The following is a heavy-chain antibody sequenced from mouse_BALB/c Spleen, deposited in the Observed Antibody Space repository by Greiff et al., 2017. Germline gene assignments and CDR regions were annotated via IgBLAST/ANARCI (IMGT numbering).Heavy chain of an antibody. CDR3: ARGPFTTATSWFAY. CDR1: GYTFTDYA. CDR2: ISTYYGDA. Sequence: VKLMESGAELVRPGVSVKISCKGSGYTFTDYAMHWVKQSHAKSLEWIGVISTYYGDASYNQKFKGKATMTVDKSSSTAYMELARLTSEDSAIYYCARGPFTTATSWFAYWGQGTLVTVSA. V-gene: IGHV1S137*01. D-gene: IGHD1-2*01. J-gene: IGHJ3*01.